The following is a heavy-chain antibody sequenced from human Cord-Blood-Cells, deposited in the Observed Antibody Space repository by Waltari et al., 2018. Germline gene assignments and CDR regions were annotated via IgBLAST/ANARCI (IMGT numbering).Heavy chain of an antibody. CDR3: AKDRDADY. J-gene: IGHJ4*02. Sequence: EVQLLESGGGLVQPGGSLRLSCAASGFTFSSFAMSWVRQAPGKGGEWVSAISGIGGSRDYADSVKGRCTISRDNSKNTLYLQMNSLRAEDTAVYYWAKDRDADYWGQGTLVTVSS. V-gene: IGHV3-23*01. CDR1: GFTFSSFA. CDR2: ISGIGGSR.